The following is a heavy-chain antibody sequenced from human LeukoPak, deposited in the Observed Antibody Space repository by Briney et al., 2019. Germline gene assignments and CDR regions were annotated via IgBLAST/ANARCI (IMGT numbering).Heavy chain of an antibody. Sequence: GGSLRLSCAASGFTFSSYAMGSVRQPPGKGLEWVSSISGSGGSTYYADSVKGRFTISRDNSKNTLYLQMNSLRAEDTAVYYCAKGQNLYSSGFEPGYWGQGTLVTVSS. CDR1: GFTFSSYA. V-gene: IGHV3-23*01. J-gene: IGHJ4*02. D-gene: IGHD6-19*01. CDR3: AKGQNLYSSGFEPGY. CDR2: ISGSGGST.